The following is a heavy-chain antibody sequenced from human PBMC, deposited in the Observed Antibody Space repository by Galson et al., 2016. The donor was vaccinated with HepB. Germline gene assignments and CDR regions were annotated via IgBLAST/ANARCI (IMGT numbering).Heavy chain of an antibody. J-gene: IGHJ6*02. CDR1: GYTFTSYG. CDR3: ARERTRVGVSYEVLPSWDLDYYYYGMDV. D-gene: IGHD2/OR15-2a*01. Sequence: QSGAEVKKPGESLKISCKASGYTFTSYGISWVRQAPGQGLEWMGWISAYNGNTNYAQKLQGRVTMTKDTSTSTAYMELRSLRSDDTAVYYCARERTRVGVSYEVLPSWDLDYYYYGMDVWGQGTTVTVSS. CDR2: ISAYNGNT. V-gene: IGHV1-18*01.